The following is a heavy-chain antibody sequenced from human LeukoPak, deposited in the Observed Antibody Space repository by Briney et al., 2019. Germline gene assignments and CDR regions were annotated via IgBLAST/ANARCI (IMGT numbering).Heavy chain of an antibody. J-gene: IGHJ4*02. V-gene: IGHV3-7*04. D-gene: IGHD6-19*01. CDR2: MNQDGSEQ. Sequence: PGGSLRLSCEASGFDFDNYWMTWVRQAPGKGLEWVANMNQDGSEQYYVDSVKGRFSISRDNAKKSLCLQMNSLRAEDTAVYYCSRGQGCAYWGQGTLVTVSS. CDR3: SRGQGCAY. CDR1: GFDFDNYW.